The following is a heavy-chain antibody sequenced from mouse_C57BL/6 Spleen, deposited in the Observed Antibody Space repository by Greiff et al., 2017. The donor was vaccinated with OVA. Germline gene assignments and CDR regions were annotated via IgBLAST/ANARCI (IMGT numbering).Heavy chain of an antibody. J-gene: IGHJ2*01. Sequence: EVKLVESGGGLVKPGGSLKLSCAASGFTFSSYAMSWVRQTPEKRLEWVATISDGGSYTYYPDNVKGRFTISRANAKNNLYLQMSHLKSEDTAMYYCARGSSTGTSYFDYWGQGTTLTVSS. V-gene: IGHV5-4*03. CDR2: ISDGGSYT. CDR1: GFTFSSYA. CDR3: ARGSSTGTSYFDY. D-gene: IGHD4-1*02.